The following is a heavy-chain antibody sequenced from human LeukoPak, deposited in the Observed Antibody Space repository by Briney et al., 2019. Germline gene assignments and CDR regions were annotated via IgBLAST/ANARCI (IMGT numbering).Heavy chain of an antibody. D-gene: IGHD6-13*01. J-gene: IGHJ6*04. Sequence: SETLSLTCTVSGGSISSYYWSWIRQPPGKGLEWIGYIYYSGSTNYNPPLKSRVTISVDTSKNQFSLKLSSVTAADTAVYYCARGSSWYKDYYYGMDVWGKGTTVTVSS. CDR3: ARGSSWYKDYYYGMDV. CDR2: IYYSGST. CDR1: GGSISSYY. V-gene: IGHV4-59*01.